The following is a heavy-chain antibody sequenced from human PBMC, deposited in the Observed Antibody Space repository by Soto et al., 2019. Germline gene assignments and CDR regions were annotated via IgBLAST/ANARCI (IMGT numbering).Heavy chain of an antibody. Sequence: QVQLQESGPGLVKPSQTLSLTCTVSGGSIISGDYYWSWIRQPPGKGLEWIGYIYYSGSTYYKPSLKSRVTISVDTSKNQFSLKLSSVTAADTAVYYCARGGRIQLWTDYFDYWGQGTLVTVSS. CDR3: ARGGRIQLWTDYFDY. CDR1: GGSIISGDYY. CDR2: IYYSGST. J-gene: IGHJ4*02. D-gene: IGHD5-18*01. V-gene: IGHV4-30-4*01.